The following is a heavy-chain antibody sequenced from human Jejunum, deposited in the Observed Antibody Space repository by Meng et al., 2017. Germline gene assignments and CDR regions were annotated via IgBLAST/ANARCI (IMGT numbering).Heavy chain of an antibody. CDR3: ARVGLGWSGFDS. V-gene: IGHV4-34*01. Sequence: QAQLQQWGAGLLKPSETLSLTCSAYGESFSNYYWNWIRQAPGKGLEWIGEITHSGSTKYDPSLKSRVTISQDTSKNQFSLQLSSVTAADTAIYYCARVGLGWSGFDSWGQGSLVTVSS. D-gene: IGHD6-19*01. CDR2: ITHSGST. CDR1: GESFSNYY. J-gene: IGHJ4*02.